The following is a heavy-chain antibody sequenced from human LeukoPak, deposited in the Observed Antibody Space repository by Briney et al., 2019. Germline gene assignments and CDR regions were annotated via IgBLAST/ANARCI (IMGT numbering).Heavy chain of an antibody. Sequence: GGSLRLSCTASGFTVSSSAMDWVRQAPGKGLEWVSAVSGSGDTTYYADSVKGRFTISRDNAKNSLYLQMNSLRAEDTAVYYCARVGVAGRGGYWGQGTLVTVS. CDR3: ARVGVAGRGGY. CDR2: VSGSGDTT. V-gene: IGHV3-21*01. CDR1: GFTVSSSA. J-gene: IGHJ4*02. D-gene: IGHD6-19*01.